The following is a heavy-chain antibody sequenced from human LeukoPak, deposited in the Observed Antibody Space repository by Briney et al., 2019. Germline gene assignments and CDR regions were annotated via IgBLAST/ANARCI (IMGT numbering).Heavy chain of an antibody. V-gene: IGHV4-34*01. CDR2: INHSGST. J-gene: IGHJ4*02. CDR1: GGSFSGYY. D-gene: IGHD3-10*01. CDR3: ARAVLSDYYGSGSYYIYGY. Sequence: SETLSLTCAVYGGSFSGYYWSWIRQPPGKGLEWIGGINHSGSTNYNPSLKSRVTISVDTSKNQFSLKLSSVTAADTAVYYCARAVLSDYYGSGSYYIYGYWGQGTLVNVSS.